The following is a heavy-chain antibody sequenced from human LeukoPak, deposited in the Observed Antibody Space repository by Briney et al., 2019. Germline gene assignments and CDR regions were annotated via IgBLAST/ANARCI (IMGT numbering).Heavy chain of an antibody. J-gene: IGHJ4*02. V-gene: IGHV3-23*01. Sequence: GGTLRLSCAASGFTFSIYGMSWVRQAPGKGLEWVSGISDSGGSTYYADSVKGRFTISRDSSKNTLYLQMNSLRVDDTAVYYCAKSLDYGGNRARLDFWGQGTLVTVSS. CDR2: ISDSGGST. CDR3: AKSLDYGGNRARLDF. D-gene: IGHD4-23*01. CDR1: GFTFSIYG.